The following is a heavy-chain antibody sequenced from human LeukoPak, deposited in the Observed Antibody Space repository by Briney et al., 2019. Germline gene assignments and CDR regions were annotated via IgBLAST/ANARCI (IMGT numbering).Heavy chain of an antibody. CDR2: ISAYNGNT. CDR3: ARDTGEDSSAGDDYGDLGNYYYYYGMDV. J-gene: IGHJ6*02. CDR1: GYTFTSYG. V-gene: IGHV1-18*01. Sequence: GASVEVSCKASGYTFTSYGISWVRQAPGQGLEWMGWISAYNGNTNYAQKLQGRVTMTTDTSTSTAYMELRSLRFDDTAVYYCARDTGEDSSAGDDYGDLGNYYYYYGMDVWGQGTTVTVSS. D-gene: IGHD4-17*01.